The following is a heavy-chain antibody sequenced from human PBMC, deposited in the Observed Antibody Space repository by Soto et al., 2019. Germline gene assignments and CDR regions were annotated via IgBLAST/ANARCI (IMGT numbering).Heavy chain of an antibody. CDR3: AIPQYYYDSSGYYYPLYAFDI. Sequence: GESLKISCKGSGYSFTSYWIGWVRQMPGKGLEWMGIIYPGDSDTRYSPSFQGQATISADKSISTAYLQWSSLKASDTAMYYCAIPQYYYDSSGYYYPLYAFDIWGQGTMVTVSS. D-gene: IGHD3-22*01. J-gene: IGHJ3*02. V-gene: IGHV5-51*01. CDR2: IYPGDSDT. CDR1: GYSFTSYW.